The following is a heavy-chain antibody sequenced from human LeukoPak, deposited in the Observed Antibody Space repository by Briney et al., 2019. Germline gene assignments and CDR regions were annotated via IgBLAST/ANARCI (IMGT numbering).Heavy chain of an antibody. J-gene: IGHJ3*02. CDR1: GDSISYYY. V-gene: IGHV4-4*07. CDR2: ISTSGTT. Sequence: PSETLSLTCTVSGDSISYYYWSWIRQPAGKGLEWIGRISTSGTTNYNPSLKSRVTMSVDTSRNQFSLKLNSVTAADTAVYYCAKSNGYGLVDIWGQGTMVTVSS. D-gene: IGHD3-10*01. CDR3: AKSNGYGLVDI.